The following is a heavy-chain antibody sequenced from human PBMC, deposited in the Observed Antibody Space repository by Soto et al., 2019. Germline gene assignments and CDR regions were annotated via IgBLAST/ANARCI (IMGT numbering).Heavy chain of an antibody. V-gene: IGHV1-69*02. J-gene: IGHJ4*02. CDR3: ARHSSGWYRDY. CDR2: IIPILGIA. CDR1: GGTFSSYT. D-gene: IGHD6-19*01. Sequence: ASVKVSCKASGGTFSSYTISWVRQAPGQGLEWMGRIIPILGIANYAQKFQGRVTITADKSTSTAYMELSSLRSEDTAVYYCARHSSGWYRDYWGQGTLVTVSS.